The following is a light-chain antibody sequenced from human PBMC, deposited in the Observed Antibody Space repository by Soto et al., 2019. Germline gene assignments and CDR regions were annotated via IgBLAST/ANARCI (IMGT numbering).Light chain of an antibody. CDR2: GAS. CDR3: QQYGSSPFT. Sequence: EIVLTQSPGTLSLCPGERATLSCRASHSVSSSYLAWYQQKPGQAPRLLIYGASSRATGIPDRFSGSGSGTDFPLTISRLEPEDFAVYYCQQYGSSPFTFGGGTKVEIK. J-gene: IGKJ4*01. V-gene: IGKV3-20*01. CDR1: HSVSSSY.